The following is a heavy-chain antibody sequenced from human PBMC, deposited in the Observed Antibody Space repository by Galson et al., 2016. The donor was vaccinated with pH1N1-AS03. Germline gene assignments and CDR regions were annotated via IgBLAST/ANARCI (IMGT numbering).Heavy chain of an antibody. J-gene: IGHJ4*02. CDR2: VTVSSGIT. V-gene: IGHV1-18*04. CDR3: ARDRSTSYYGAPDY. CDR1: GYAFKNYG. D-gene: IGHD3-10*01. Sequence: SVKVSCKASGYAFKNYGISWIRQAPGQGLEWMGRVTVSSGITNYAQKVQGRVTMTTDTSTNTAYMELRSLTSDDTAVYYYARDRSTSYYGAPDYWGQGTLVTVSS.